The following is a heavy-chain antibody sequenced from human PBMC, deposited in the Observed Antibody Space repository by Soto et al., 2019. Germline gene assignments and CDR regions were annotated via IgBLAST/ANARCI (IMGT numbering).Heavy chain of an antibody. CDR2: ISAYNGNT. D-gene: IGHD2-15*01. Sequence: GASVKVSCKASGYTFTSYGISWVRQAPGQGLEWMGWISAYNGNTNYAQKLQGRVTMTTDTSTSTAYMELRSLRSDDTAVYYCARGNIVVDAHMLMRGYYYYYYYYMDVWGKGNTVAVS. J-gene: IGHJ6*03. V-gene: IGHV1-18*01. CDR3: ARGNIVVDAHMLMRGYYYYYYYYMDV. CDR1: GYTFTSYG.